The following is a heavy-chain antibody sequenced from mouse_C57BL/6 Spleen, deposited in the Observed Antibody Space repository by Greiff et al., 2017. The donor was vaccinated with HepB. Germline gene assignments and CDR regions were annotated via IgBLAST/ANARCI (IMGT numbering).Heavy chain of an antibody. J-gene: IGHJ4*01. CDR1: GFSLTSYG. V-gene: IGHV2-2*01. CDR3: ARVYDGYYDYAMDY. Sequence: QVQLQQSGPGLVQPSQSLSITCTVSGFSLTSYGVHWVRQSPGKGLEWLGVIWSGGSTDYNAAFISRLSISKDNSKSQVFFKMNSLQADDTAIYYCARVYDGYYDYAMDYWGQGTSVTVSS. D-gene: IGHD2-3*01. CDR2: IWSGGST.